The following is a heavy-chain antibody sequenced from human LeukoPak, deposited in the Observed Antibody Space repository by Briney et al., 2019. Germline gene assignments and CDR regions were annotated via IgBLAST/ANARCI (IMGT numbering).Heavy chain of an antibody. Sequence: ASVKVSCKASGYTFTSYDINWVRQATGQGLEWMGWINPNSGGTNYAQKFQGRVTMTRDTSISTAYMELSRLRSDDTAVYYCARVRRGFDYWGQGTLVTVSS. CDR2: INPNSGGT. CDR1: GYTFTSYD. J-gene: IGHJ4*02. V-gene: IGHV1-2*02. CDR3: ARVRRGFDY.